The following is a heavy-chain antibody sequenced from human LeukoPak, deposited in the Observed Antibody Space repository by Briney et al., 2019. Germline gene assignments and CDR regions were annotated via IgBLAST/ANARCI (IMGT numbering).Heavy chain of an antibody. D-gene: IGHD1-26*01. CDR3: ARRDVGATIDY. V-gene: IGHV4-39*01. J-gene: IGHJ4*02. Sequence: SETLSLTCTVPGDSISSSRFYWAWIRQPPGKGLEWIGSILYTGRTFYNPSLKSRVTISVDTSKNQFSLRLGSVTASDTAVYYCARRDVGATIDYWGQGTLVNVSS. CDR2: ILYTGRT. CDR1: GDSISSSRFY.